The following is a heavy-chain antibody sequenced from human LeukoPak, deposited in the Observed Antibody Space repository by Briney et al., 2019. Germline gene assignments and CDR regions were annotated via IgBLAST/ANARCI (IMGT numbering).Heavy chain of an antibody. CDR3: AKDPLRYFDWLTRGDTA. CDR1: GFTFSSYA. CDR2: ISGSGGST. D-gene: IGHD3-9*01. J-gene: IGHJ5*02. V-gene: IGHV3-23*01. Sequence: GGSLRLSCAASGFTFSSYAMSWVRQAPGKGLEWVAAISGSGGSTYYADSVKGRFTISRYNSKNTLYLQMNSLRAEDTAVYYCAKDPLRYFDWLTRGDTAWGQGTLVTVSS.